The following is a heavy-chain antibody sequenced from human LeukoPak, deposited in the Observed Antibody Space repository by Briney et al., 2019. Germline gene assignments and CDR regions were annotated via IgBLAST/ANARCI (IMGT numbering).Heavy chain of an antibody. Sequence: GGSLRLSCAASGFTFSSYSMNWVRQAPGKGLEWVSYISSSSSTIYYADSVKGRFTNSRDNAKNSLFLQMNSLRAEETAVYYCARDWSDSSGYISAEYFQHWGQGTLVTVSS. D-gene: IGHD3-22*01. J-gene: IGHJ1*01. CDR1: GFTFSSYS. CDR3: ARDWSDSSGYISAEYFQH. CDR2: ISSSSSTI. V-gene: IGHV3-48*04.